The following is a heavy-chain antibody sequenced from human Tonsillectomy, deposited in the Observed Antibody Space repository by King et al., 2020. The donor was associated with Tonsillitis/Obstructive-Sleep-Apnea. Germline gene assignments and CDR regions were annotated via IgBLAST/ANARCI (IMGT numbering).Heavy chain of an antibody. CDR1: GFTFTNYA. V-gene: IGHV3-23*04. D-gene: IGHD5-12*01. Sequence: DVQLVESGGGLVQPGGSLRLSCAASGFTFTNYAMAWVRQAPGEGLEWVSAINSGGGNQYYADSVQGRFTISRDNSKNTLYLQMNSLRAEDTAVYYCAKAKYSGYDTDFDYWGQGTLVAVSS. CDR3: AKAKYSGYDTDFDY. J-gene: IGHJ4*02. CDR2: INSGGGNQ.